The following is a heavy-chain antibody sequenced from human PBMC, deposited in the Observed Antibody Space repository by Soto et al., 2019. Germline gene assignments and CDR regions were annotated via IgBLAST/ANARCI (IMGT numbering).Heavy chain of an antibody. CDR2: IYYSGST. Sequence: SYTLSLTCTVSGGSISSYCWSWIRQPPGKGLEWIGYIYYSGSTNYNPSLKSRVTLSVDTSKNQFSLKLRSVTAADTAVYYCARMTYDILTGYSTLFDYWGQGNLVTVX. D-gene: IGHD3-9*01. J-gene: IGHJ4*02. CDR1: GGSISSYC. V-gene: IGHV4-59*08. CDR3: ARMTYDILTGYSTLFDY.